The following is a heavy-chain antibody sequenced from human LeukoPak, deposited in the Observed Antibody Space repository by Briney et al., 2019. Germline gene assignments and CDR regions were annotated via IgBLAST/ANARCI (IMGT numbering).Heavy chain of an antibody. CDR2: ISYDGSNK. CDR1: GFTFSSYG. J-gene: IGHJ4*02. D-gene: IGHD3-22*01. CDR3: AKVTYDSSGYYLPDY. V-gene: IGHV3-30*18. Sequence: GGSLRLSCAASGFTFSSYGMHWVRQAPGKGLEWVAVISYDGSNKYYADSVKGRFTISRDNSKNTLYLQMNSLRAEDTAVYYCAKVTYDSSGYYLPDYWGQGTLVTVSS.